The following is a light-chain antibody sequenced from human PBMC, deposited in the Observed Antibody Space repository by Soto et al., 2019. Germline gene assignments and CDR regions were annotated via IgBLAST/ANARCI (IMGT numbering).Light chain of an antibody. V-gene: IGKV3-15*01. CDR1: KSVGGN. CDR3: QQYNNWPLYT. J-gene: IGKJ2*01. Sequence: EIVMTQSPDTLSVSPGERATLSCRASKSVGGNLAWYQQKPGRAPWLLIYDASTRATDNPARFSGSGSWTEFTPTISSLQYQDFVLFYCQQYNNWPLYTFGQGTKLEIK. CDR2: DAS.